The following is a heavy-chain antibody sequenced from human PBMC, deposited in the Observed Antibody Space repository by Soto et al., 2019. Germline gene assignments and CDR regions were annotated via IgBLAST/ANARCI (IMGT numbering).Heavy chain of an antibody. CDR2: IFHSGST. V-gene: IGHV4-59*01. D-gene: IGHD3-22*01. Sequence: PSETLSLTCNFSVGSISPNYWSLIRQPPGKGLEWIAYIFHSGSTNYNPALRSRVTIPLDTSNNQFSLKLTSVTAADTAVYYCARGHPIYDSSGYSEAYFDSWGQGTLVTVSS. CDR3: ARGHPIYDSSGYSEAYFDS. J-gene: IGHJ4*02. CDR1: VGSISPNY.